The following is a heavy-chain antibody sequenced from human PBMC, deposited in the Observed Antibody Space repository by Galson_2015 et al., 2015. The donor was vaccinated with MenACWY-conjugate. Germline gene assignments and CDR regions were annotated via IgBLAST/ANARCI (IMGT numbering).Heavy chain of an antibody. D-gene: IGHD6-6*01. CDR1: GYTFTSNW. Sequence: QSGAEVKKPGESLKISCKGSGYTFTSNWIGWVRQMPGKGLEWMGIIYPGDSDTRYTPSFQGHVTISADKSINTAYLQWGSLEASDTALYYCARGGSGSSSLDYWGQGTLVTVSS. V-gene: IGHV5-51*01. CDR3: ARGGSGSSSLDY. J-gene: IGHJ4*02. CDR2: IYPGDSDT.